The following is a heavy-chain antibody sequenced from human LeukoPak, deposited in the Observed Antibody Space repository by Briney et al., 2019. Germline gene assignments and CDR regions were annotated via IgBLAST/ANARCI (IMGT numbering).Heavy chain of an antibody. J-gene: IGHJ6*03. CDR2: IKQDGSEK. CDR1: GFTFSTYW. CDR3: ARGFVVVPAAIGSCTNGVCYMDV. Sequence: GGSLRLSCAASGFTFSTYWMSWVRQAPGKGLEWVANIKQDGSEKYYVDSVKGRFTISRDNAKNSLYVQVNSLRAEDTAVYYCARGFVVVPAAIGSCTNGVCYMDVWGKGTTVTVSS. D-gene: IGHD2-2*01. V-gene: IGHV3-7*01.